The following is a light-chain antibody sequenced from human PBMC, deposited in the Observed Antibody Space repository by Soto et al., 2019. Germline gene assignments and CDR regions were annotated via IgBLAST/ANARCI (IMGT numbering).Light chain of an antibody. V-gene: IGKV3-20*01. CDR3: QQYSSSPQT. J-gene: IGKJ1*01. Sequence: EIVLTQSPGTLSLSPGEGATLSCRASQSVSSTYLAWYQQKAGQAPRLLIYGASSRATGIPDRFSGSGSGTDFTLRIIRLEHEDIPVYYCQQYSSSPQTFGQGTKVDIK. CDR2: GAS. CDR1: QSVSSTY.